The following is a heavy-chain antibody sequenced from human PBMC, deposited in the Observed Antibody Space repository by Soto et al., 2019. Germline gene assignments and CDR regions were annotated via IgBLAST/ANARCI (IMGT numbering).Heavy chain of an antibody. CDR3: AKRTITAPGYFDY. CDR1: GFTFSSYA. V-gene: IGHV3-23*01. J-gene: IGHJ4*02. CDR2: IGDSGHTT. D-gene: IGHD6-13*01. Sequence: PGGSLRLSCAASGFTFSSYAMSWVRQAPGKGLEWVSAIGDSGHTTYYADSVKGRFTISRDNSNNTLFLQMTSLRAEDTAVYYCAKRTITAPGYFDYWGQGTLVTVSS.